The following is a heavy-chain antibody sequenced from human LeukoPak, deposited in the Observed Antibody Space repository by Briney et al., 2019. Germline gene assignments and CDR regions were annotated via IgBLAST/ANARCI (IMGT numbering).Heavy chain of an antibody. CDR3: ARGQVPAARGYNWFDP. CDR2: INARGDT. CDR1: GWSFNDYY. D-gene: IGHD2-2*01. J-gene: IGHJ5*02. Sequence: SETLSLTCAVNGWSFNDYYWNWIRQPPGKGLEWIGEINARGDTNFNPSLKSRVTISVDTSKSQFSLRLTSMIAADTAVYYCARGQVPAARGYNWFDPWGQGTLVTVSS. V-gene: IGHV4-34*01.